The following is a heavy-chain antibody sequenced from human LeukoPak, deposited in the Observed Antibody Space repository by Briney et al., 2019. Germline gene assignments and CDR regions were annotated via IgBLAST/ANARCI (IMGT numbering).Heavy chain of an antibody. D-gene: IGHD3-9*01. CDR3: ARDVDRRDDP. J-gene: IGHJ5*02. V-gene: IGHV3-7*01. CDR1: GFTFSSYW. Sequence: GGSLRLSCAASGFTFSSYWMSWVRQAPGKGLEWVANIKQDGSEKYYVDSVKGRFTISRDNAKNLLFLQMNNMRVEDTGVYYCARDVDRRDDPWGQGSLVTVSS. CDR2: IKQDGSEK.